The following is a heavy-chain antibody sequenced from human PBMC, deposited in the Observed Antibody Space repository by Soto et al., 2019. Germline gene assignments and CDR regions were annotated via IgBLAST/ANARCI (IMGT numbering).Heavy chain of an antibody. CDR1: GYTFTSYG. Sequence: QVQLVQSGAEVKKPGASVKVSCETFGYTFTSYGLNWVRQAPGKGLEWMGWISPYNGDAKYAHNVQGRITLTTDVSTNTAYLELRSLAAGDPAVYFCARDYWSLAMADTTGDCFAYWGQGTRVTVST. CDR2: ISPYNGDA. D-gene: IGHD6-19*01. CDR3: ARDYWSLAMADTTGDCFAY. J-gene: IGHJ4*02. V-gene: IGHV1-18*01.